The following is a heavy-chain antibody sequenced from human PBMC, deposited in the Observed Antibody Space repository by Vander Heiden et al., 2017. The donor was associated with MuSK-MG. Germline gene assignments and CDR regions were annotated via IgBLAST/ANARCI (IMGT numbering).Heavy chain of an antibody. CDR1: GFTFSSYS. Sequence: EVQLVESGGGLVQPGGSLRLSCAASGFTFSSYSMNWVRQAPGKGLEWVSYISSSSSTIYYADSVKGRFTISRDNAKNSLYLQMNSLRDEDTAVYYCARELGYCSNGVCYTGGVDYWGQGTLVTVSS. V-gene: IGHV3-48*02. CDR2: ISSSSSTI. J-gene: IGHJ4*02. D-gene: IGHD2-8*01. CDR3: ARELGYCSNGVCYTGGVDY.